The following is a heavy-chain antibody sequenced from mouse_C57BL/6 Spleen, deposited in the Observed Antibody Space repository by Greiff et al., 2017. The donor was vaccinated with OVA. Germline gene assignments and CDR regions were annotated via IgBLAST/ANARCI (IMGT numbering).Heavy chain of an antibody. J-gene: IGHJ2*01. CDR2: ISDGGSYT. CDR1: GFTFSSYA. Sequence: EVQLQESGGGLVKPGGSLKLSCAASGFTFSSYAMSWVRQTPEKRLEWVATISDGGSYTYYPDNVKGRFTISRDNAKNNLYLQMSHLKSEDTAMYYCARSVDYDGNYFDYWGQGTTLTVSS. D-gene: IGHD2-4*01. V-gene: IGHV5-4*01. CDR3: ARSVDYDGNYFDY.